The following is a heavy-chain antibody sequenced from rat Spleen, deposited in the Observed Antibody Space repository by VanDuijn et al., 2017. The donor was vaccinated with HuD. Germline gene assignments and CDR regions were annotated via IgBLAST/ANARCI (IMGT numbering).Heavy chain of an antibody. CDR2: ISSGGASI. J-gene: IGHJ2*01. CDR1: GFIFSNYY. D-gene: IGHD1-9*01. CDR3: VRHGYTRYYFDY. Sequence: EVQLVESGGGLVQPGRSMKLSCAASGFIFSNYYMAWVRQAPKKGLEWVAYISSGGASIYYPDSVKGRFTISRDNAKSTLYLQIDSLRSEDTASYYCVRHGYTRYYFDYWGQGVMVTVSS. V-gene: IGHV5-25*01.